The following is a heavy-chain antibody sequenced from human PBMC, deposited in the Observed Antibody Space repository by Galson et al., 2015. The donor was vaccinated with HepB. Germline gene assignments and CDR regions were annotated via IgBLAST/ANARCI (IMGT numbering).Heavy chain of an antibody. CDR1: GFTFSSYW. Sequence: SLRLSCAASGFTFSSYWMHWVRQAPGKGLVWVSRINSDGSSTSYADSVKGRFTISRDNAKNTLYLQMNSLRAEDTAVYYCSRREAGAGMGVWGQGTTVTVSS. CDR3: SRREAGAGMGV. CDR2: INSDGSST. D-gene: IGHD6-13*01. V-gene: IGHV3-74*01. J-gene: IGHJ6*02.